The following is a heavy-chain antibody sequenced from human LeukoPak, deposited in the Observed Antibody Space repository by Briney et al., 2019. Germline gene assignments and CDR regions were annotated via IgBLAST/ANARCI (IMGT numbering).Heavy chain of an antibody. V-gene: IGHV3-7*01. CDR3: ASVYYGDYVVDY. Sequence: GGSLRLSCAASGFTFSSYWMSWVRQAPGNGLEWVANIKQDGSEKYYVDSVKGRFTISRDNAKNSLYLQMNSLRAEDTAVYYCASVYYGDYVVDYWGQGTLVTVSS. CDR1: GFTFSSYW. CDR2: IKQDGSEK. D-gene: IGHD4-17*01. J-gene: IGHJ4*02.